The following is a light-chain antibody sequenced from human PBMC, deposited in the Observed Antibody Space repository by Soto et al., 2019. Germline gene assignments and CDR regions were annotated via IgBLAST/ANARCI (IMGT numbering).Light chain of an antibody. CDR3: QQYNSYL. J-gene: IGKJ3*01. V-gene: IGKV3-15*01. CDR2: DAS. Sequence: IVLTPSPGTMSLSPGERVDLCCRASQFMDSYFDWFGQKDGHAPRLFIYDASNRAIGVPARFSGSASGTDCTLTISSLQPDEFATDYCQQYNSYLFGPGTKVDIK. CDR1: QFMDSY.